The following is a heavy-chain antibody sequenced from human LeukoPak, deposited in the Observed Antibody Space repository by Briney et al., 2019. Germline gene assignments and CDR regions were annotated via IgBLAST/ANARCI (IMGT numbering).Heavy chain of an antibody. D-gene: IGHD6-19*01. CDR1: GFSFSSYN. CDR3: ARDPAVASTKDMDV. V-gene: IGHV3-21*01. J-gene: IGHJ6*03. Sequence: PGGSLRLSCEASGFSFSSYNMDWVRQTPGKGLEWISSITTSSSYTFYADSVKGRFTISRDNARNSLYLQMNSLTAEDTAVYYCARDPAVASTKDMDVWGKGTTVTVSS. CDR2: ITTSSSYT.